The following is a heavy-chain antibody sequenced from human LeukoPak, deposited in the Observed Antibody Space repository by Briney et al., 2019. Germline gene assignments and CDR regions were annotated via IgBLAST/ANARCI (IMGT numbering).Heavy chain of an antibody. V-gene: IGHV1-69*04. J-gene: IGHJ5*02. CDR1: GGTFSSYA. CDR3: ARTYSSGWYVWFDP. CDR2: IIPIFGIA. D-gene: IGHD6-19*01. Sequence: ASVKVSCKASGGTFSSYAISWVRQAPGQGLEWMGRIIPIFGIANYAQKFQGRVTITADKSTSTAYMELSSLRSEDTAVYYCARTYSSGWYVWFDPWGQGTLVTVSS.